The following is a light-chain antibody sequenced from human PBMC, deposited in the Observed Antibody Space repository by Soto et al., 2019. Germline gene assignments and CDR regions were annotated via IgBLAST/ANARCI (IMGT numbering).Light chain of an antibody. V-gene: IGLV2-14*01. CDR3: GSYTSTDNPFV. Sequence: QSALAQPSSVSGSPGQSITISCTGTSTDVGGYNYVSWYQHHPGKGPKLIIYEVSNRPSGVSDRFSGSKSGNKASLIISNLEAEDESDYYCGSYTSTDNPFVFGTGNKVTAL. CDR2: EVS. J-gene: IGLJ1*01. CDR1: STDVGGYNY.